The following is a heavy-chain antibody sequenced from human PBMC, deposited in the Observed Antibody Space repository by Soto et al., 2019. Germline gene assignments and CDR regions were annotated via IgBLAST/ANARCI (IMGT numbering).Heavy chain of an antibody. CDR1: GVSITSYF. CDR3: ARGGIPPSGYGIAYAMDV. J-gene: IGHJ6*02. D-gene: IGHD1-26*01. Sequence: PSETLSLTCTVSGVSITSYFWSWIRQTPGKGLDWIGSISFSGATYSNPSLKGRAALSVDTSENQFSLRLSSVTAADTAVYYCARGGIPPSGYGIAYAMDVWGQGTTVTVSS. V-gene: IGHV4-59*08. CDR2: ISFSGAT.